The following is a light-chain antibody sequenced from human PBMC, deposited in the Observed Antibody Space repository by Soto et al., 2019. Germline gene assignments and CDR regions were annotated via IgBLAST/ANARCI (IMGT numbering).Light chain of an antibody. CDR1: QRISGW. J-gene: IGKJ1*01. CDR3: QQYNGYSGT. V-gene: IGKV1-5*01. Sequence: DIQMTHSPSTLSASVGDRLIITCRASQRISGWLAWYQQKPGKAPKLLISDASTLESGVPSRFRGSGSGTEFTLSISSLQPDDVATYYCQQYNGYSGTFGQGTKVDI. CDR2: DAS.